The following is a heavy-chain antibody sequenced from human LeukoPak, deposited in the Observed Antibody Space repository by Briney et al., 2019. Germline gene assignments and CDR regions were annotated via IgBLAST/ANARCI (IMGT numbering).Heavy chain of an antibody. J-gene: IGHJ4*02. D-gene: IGHD3-16*01. CDR1: GYSISSGYY. CDR2: IYHSGST. CDR3: ASRGTWNN. V-gene: IGHV4-38-2*02. Sequence: SETLSLTCTVSGYSISSGYYWGWIRPPPGKGLEWIGSIYHSGSTYYNPSLKSRVTISVDTSKNQFSLKRSSVTAADTAVYYCASRGTWNNWGQGTLVTVSS.